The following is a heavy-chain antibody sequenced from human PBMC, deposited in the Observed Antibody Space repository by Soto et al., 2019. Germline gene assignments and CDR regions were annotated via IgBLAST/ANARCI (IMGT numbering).Heavy chain of an antibody. Sequence: PGESLKISCTGSGYSFTSYWIGWVRQMPGKGLEWMGIIYPGDSDTRYSPSFQGQVTISADKSISTAYLQWSSLKASDTAMYYCARPFSYCGGDCYSEVWYFDLWGRGTLVTVSS. CDR1: GYSFTSYW. J-gene: IGHJ2*01. V-gene: IGHV5-51*01. D-gene: IGHD2-21*02. CDR3: ARPFSYCGGDCYSEVWYFDL. CDR2: IYPGDSDT.